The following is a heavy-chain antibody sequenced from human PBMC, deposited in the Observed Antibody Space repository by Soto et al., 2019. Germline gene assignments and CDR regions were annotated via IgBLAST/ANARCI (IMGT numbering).Heavy chain of an antibody. V-gene: IGHV1-8*01. D-gene: IGHD3-10*01. J-gene: IGHJ4*02. Sequence: QVQLVQSGAEVKKPGASVKVSCKASGYTFTSYDINWVRQATGQGLEWMGWMNPNSGNTGYAQKFQGRVTMTRNTSISTAYMELSSLRSENTAVYYCARMVYGSGSYYNNDLDYWGQGTLVTVSS. CDR3: ARMVYGSGSYYNNDLDY. CDR2: MNPNSGNT. CDR1: GYTFTSYD.